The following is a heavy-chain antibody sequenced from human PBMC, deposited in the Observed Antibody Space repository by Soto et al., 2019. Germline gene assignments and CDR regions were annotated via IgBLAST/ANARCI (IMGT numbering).Heavy chain of an antibody. Sequence: SQTLSLTCVISGDSVSSNSAAWNWIRQSPSRGLEWLGRTYYRSKWYNDYAVSVKSRITINPDTSKNQFSLQLNSVTPEDTAVYYCAREYYDFWSGYYRGADWFDPWGQGTLVTVSS. D-gene: IGHD3-3*01. CDR2: TYYRSKWYN. CDR3: AREYYDFWSGYYRGADWFDP. V-gene: IGHV6-1*01. CDR1: GDSVSSNSAA. J-gene: IGHJ5*02.